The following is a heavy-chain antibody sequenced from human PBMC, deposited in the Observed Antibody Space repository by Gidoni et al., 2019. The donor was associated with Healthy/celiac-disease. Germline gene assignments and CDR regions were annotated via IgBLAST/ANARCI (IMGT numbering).Heavy chain of an antibody. D-gene: IGHD4-17*01. CDR1: GFTFSSYG. J-gene: IGHJ6*02. Sequence: QVQLVESGGGVVQPGRSLRLSCAASGFTFSSYGMHWVRQAPGKGLEWVAVIWYDGSNKYYADSVKGRFTISRDNSKNTLYLQMNSLRAEDTAVYYCARDPGIGYGGKFGYYGMDVWGQGTTVTVSS. CDR3: ARDPGIGYGGKFGYYGMDV. CDR2: IWYDGSNK. V-gene: IGHV3-33*01.